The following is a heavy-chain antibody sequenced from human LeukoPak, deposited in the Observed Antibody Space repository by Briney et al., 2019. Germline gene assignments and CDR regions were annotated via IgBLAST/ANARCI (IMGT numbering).Heavy chain of an antibody. CDR1: GYSISSGYY. V-gene: IGHV4-38-2*01. D-gene: IGHD3-3*01. CDR3: ARHYYDFWSGYYNNNWFDP. J-gene: IGHJ5*02. CDR2: IYHSGST. Sequence: SETLSLTCAVSGYSISSGYYWGWLRQPPGKGLEWIGSIYHSGSTYYNPSLKSRVTISVDTSKNQFSLKLSSVTAADTAVYYCARHYYDFWSGYYNNNWFDPWGQGTLVTVSS.